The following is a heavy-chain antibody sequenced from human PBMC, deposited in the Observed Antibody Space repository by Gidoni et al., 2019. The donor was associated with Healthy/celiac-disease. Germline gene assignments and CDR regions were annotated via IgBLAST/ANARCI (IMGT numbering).Heavy chain of an antibody. D-gene: IGHD3-9*01. V-gene: IGHV3-48*03. J-gene: IGHJ4*02. CDR1: GFPFSSYE. Sequence: EVQLVESGGGLVQPGGSLRLSCAASGFPFSSYEMNWVRQAPGKGLEWVSYISSSGSTIYYADSVKGRFTISRDNAKNSLYLQMNSLRAEDTAVYYCARSDILTGYGFDYWGQGTLVTVSS. CDR2: ISSSGSTI. CDR3: ARSDILTGYGFDY.